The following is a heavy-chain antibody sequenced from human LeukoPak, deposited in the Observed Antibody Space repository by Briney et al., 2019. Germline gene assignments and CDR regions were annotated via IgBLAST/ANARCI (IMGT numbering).Heavy chain of an antibody. CDR1: GGSISSSN. CDR3: AKEAQGCSITSCYFDS. V-gene: IGHV3-23*01. CDR2: ISGSGGNT. Sequence: ETLSLTCAVSGGSISSSNWWSWVRQAPGKGLEWVSAISGSGGNTYYADSVKGWFTISRDNSKNTLFLQMNSLRAEDTAVYYCAKEAQGCSITSCYFDSWGQGTLVTVSS. J-gene: IGHJ4*02. D-gene: IGHD2-2*01.